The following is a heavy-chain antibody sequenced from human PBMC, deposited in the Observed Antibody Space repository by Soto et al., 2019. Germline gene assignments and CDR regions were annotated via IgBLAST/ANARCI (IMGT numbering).Heavy chain of an antibody. CDR1: GYAFINYG. D-gene: IGHD6-19*01. J-gene: IGHJ4*02. Sequence: QVPWVQSGAEVKKPGASVKVSCEASGYAFINYGISWVREASGQWLEWRGWISAYNANTNYKQRFQERLTLTTETPTCTAYMEHRSLMSDDTAVYSCARDDITLRGWYLDEWGQGTLVSVSS. CDR2: ISAYNANT. CDR3: ARDDITLRGWYLDE. V-gene: IGHV1-18*04.